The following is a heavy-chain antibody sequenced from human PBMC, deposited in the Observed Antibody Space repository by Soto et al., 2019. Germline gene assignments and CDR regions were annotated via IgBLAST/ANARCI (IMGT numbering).Heavy chain of an antibody. Sequence: PGESLKISCKGSGYSFTSYWIGWVRQMPGKGLEWMGIIYPGDSDTRYSPSFQGQVTISADKSISTAYLQWSSLKASDTAMYYFASLERRRANAIEISGQAPMVSV. CDR3: ASLERRRANAIEI. CDR1: GYSFTSYW. J-gene: IGHJ3*02. V-gene: IGHV5-51*01. CDR2: IYPGDSDT.